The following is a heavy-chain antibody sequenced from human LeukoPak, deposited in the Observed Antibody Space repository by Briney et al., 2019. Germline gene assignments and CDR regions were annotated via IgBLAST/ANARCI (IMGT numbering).Heavy chain of an antibody. J-gene: IGHJ3*02. D-gene: IGHD1-26*01. CDR3: ASDRLASGSYSAISFDI. CDR1: GFTFSSYA. CDR2: IAYDGGNK. V-gene: IGHV3-30-3*01. Sequence: GGSLRLSCAASGFTFSSYAIHWVRQAPGKGLEWVAVIAYDGGNKYYADSVKGRFTISRDNSKNTLFLQMNSMRAEATAVYYCASDRLASGSYSAISFDIWGQGTMVTVSS.